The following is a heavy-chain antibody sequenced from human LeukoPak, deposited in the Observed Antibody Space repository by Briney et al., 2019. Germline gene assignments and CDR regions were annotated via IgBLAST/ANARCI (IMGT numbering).Heavy chain of an antibody. Sequence: KSGGSLRLSCAASGFTFSSYSMTWVRQAPGKGLEWVSSISSSSSYIYYADSVKGRFTISRDNAKNSLYLQMNSLRAEDTAVYYCARVGWDSSGYYYAGGGYWGQGTLVTISS. J-gene: IGHJ4*02. CDR1: GFTFSSYS. D-gene: IGHD3-22*01. CDR3: ARVGWDSSGYYYAGGGY. CDR2: ISSSSSYI. V-gene: IGHV3-21*01.